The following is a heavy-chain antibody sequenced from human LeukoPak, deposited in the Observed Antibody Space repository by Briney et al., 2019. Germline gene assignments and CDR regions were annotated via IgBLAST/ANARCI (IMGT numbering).Heavy chain of an antibody. CDR3: ARGVYIAAAQYAY. V-gene: IGHV4-59*01. J-gene: IGHJ4*02. Sequence: SETLSLTCTVSGGSMRSYYWSGIRQPPGKGLEWIGFIYYSGSANYNPSLKSRVTISVDTSKNQFSLKLSSVTAADTAVYYCARGVYIAAAQYAYWGQGTLVTVSS. CDR2: IYYSGSA. CDR1: GGSMRSYY. D-gene: IGHD6-13*01.